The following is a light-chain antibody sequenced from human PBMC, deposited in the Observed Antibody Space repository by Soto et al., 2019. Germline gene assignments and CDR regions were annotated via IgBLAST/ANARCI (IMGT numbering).Light chain of an antibody. CDR3: QQLYSYPLT. V-gene: IGKV3-20*01. CDR2: GAS. J-gene: IGKJ4*01. CDR1: RSVASNY. Sequence: EIVMTQSPATLSVSPGERATLSCRASRSVASNYLAWYQQKPGQAPRLLIDGASSRATGIPDRFSASGSGTDFTLTLNSLQPEDFATYYCQQLYSYPLTFGGGTKVDIK.